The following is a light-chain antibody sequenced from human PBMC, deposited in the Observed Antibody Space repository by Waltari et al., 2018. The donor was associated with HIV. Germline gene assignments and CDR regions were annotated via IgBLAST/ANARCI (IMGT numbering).Light chain of an antibody. CDR2: EVT. CDR3: CSYAGSGRGV. J-gene: IGLJ3*02. V-gene: IGLV2-23*02. Sequence: QSALTPPASVSGSPGQSIAISCTATTSDVGSYNIVSWYQQYPGKAPKLMIYEVTKRPSGVSNRFSASKSGNTASLTISGLQAEDEADYYCCSYAGSGRGVFGGGTKLTVL. CDR1: TSDVGSYNI.